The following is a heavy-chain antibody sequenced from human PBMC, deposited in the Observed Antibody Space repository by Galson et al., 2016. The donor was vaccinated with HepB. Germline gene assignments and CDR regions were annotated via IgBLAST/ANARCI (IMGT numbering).Heavy chain of an antibody. V-gene: IGHV2-70D*14. CDR2: IDWDDDK. J-gene: IGHJ4*02. Sequence: PALVKPTQTLTLTCNFSGFSLPSTGMRVSWIRQSPGEALEWLARIDWDDDKVYSTPLESRLTISKDTSKNQVVLTMTNMDPVDTATYYCARDRVGLDYWGQGILVTVSS. CDR3: ARDRVGLDY. CDR1: GFSLPSTGMR.